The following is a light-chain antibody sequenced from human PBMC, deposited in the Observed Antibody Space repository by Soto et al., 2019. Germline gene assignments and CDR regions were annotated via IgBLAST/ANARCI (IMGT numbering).Light chain of an antibody. J-gene: IGLJ3*02. V-gene: IGLV2-11*01. Sequence: QSLPTQPHPLSGSPGQSVTISCTGTNRDVGRYTSVSWYQQLPGKAPRIVISAVRQRPSGVPDRFSGSKSGNTASLTISGLQADVEADYFCFSYTVNVNWVFGRGTKVTVL. CDR3: FSYTVNVNWV. CDR1: NRDVGRYTS. CDR2: AVR.